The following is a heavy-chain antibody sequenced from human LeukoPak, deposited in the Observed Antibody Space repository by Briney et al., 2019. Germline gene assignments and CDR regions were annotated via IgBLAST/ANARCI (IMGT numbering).Heavy chain of an antibody. V-gene: IGHV4-59*01. CDR3: ARVRYSSSWDFDY. Sequence: SETLSLTCTVSGGSISSYYWSWIRQPPGKGLEGIGYIYYSGSTNYNPSLKSRVTISVDTSKNQFSLKLSSVTAADTAVYYCARVRYSSSWDFDYWGQGTLVTVSS. D-gene: IGHD6-13*01. J-gene: IGHJ4*02. CDR1: GGSISSYY. CDR2: IYYSGST.